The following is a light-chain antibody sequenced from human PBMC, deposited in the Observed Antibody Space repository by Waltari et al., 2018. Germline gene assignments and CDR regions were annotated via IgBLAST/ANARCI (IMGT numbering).Light chain of an antibody. CDR2: AVT. CDR3: CSYAGDSLYV. CDR1: SSDFRSYNY. V-gene: IGLV2-23*02. Sequence: QSALTQPASVSGSPGQSITLTCTGTSSDFRSYNYVSLYQQYPGKAPKLLIYAVTQRPSGVSDRFSGSKSGNTASLTISGLQAEDEADYYCCSYAGDSLYVFGTGTTVTV. J-gene: IGLJ1*01.